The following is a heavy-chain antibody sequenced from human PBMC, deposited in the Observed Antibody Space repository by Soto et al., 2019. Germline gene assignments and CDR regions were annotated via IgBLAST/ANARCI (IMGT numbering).Heavy chain of an antibody. Sequence: GGSLRLSCAASGFTFSNYEMNWVRQAPGKGLEWVAYISYDSETIHYADSVKGRFTISRDDAKNSLYLQMNGLRDEDTATYYCARLYYDYVWGQGTTVTVSS. CDR2: ISYDSETI. D-gene: IGHD3-3*01. J-gene: IGHJ6*02. CDR1: GFTFSNYE. V-gene: IGHV3-48*03. CDR3: ARLYYDYV.